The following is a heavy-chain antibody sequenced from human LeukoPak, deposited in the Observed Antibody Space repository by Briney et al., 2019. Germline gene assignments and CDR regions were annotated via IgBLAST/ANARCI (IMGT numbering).Heavy chain of an antibody. Sequence: SETLSLTCAVSGGSISSGGYSWSWIRQPPGKGLEWIGYIYHSGSTYYNPSLKSRVTISVDTSKNQFSLKLSSVTAADTAVYYCARGNGYGDSDYWGQGTLVTVSS. D-gene: IGHD4-17*01. CDR1: GGSISSGGYS. J-gene: IGHJ4*02. CDR2: IYHSGST. CDR3: ARGNGYGDSDY. V-gene: IGHV4-30-2*05.